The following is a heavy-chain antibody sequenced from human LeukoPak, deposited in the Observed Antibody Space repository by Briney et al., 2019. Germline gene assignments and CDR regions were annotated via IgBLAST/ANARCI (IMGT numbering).Heavy chain of an antibody. D-gene: IGHD6-19*01. CDR2: IKQDGSEK. J-gene: IGHJ4*02. CDR3: ARDSSGWHQRGFDY. Sequence: GGSLRLSCAASGFTFSTYWMSWVRQAPGKGLEWVANIKQDGSEKYYVDSVKGRFTISRDNAKTSLFLQMNSLRAEDTAVYYCARDSSGWHQRGFDYWGQGTLVTVSS. CDR1: GFTFSTYW. V-gene: IGHV3-7*01.